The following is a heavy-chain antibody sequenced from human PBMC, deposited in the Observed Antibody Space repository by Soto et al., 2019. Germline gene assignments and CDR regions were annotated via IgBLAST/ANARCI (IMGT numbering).Heavy chain of an antibody. D-gene: IGHD3-3*01. CDR2: IKQDGSEK. CDR1: GFTFSSYW. Sequence: GGSLRLSCAASGFTFSSYWMSWVRQAPGKGLEWVANIKQDGSEKYYVDSVKGRFTISRDNAKNSLYLQMNSLRAEDTAVYYCARVGTRNTIFGAALNYPQDYWGQGTLVTVSS. J-gene: IGHJ4*02. V-gene: IGHV3-7*01. CDR3: ARVGTRNTIFGAALNYPQDY.